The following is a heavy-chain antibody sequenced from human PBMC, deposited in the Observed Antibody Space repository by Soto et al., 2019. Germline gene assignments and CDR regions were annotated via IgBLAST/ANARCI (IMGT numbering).Heavy chain of an antibody. V-gene: IGHV1-18*01. CDR1: GYTFASYA. J-gene: IGHJ4*02. Sequence: QVQLVQSGAEVKKPGASVKVSCKASGYTFASYAISWMRQAPGQGLEWMGWISAYNGNTNYAQKLQGRVTMTTDTPTSTACMELRSLRSDDTAVYYCARDPPPPDYWGQGTLVTVSS. CDR2: ISAYNGNT. CDR3: ARDPPPPDY.